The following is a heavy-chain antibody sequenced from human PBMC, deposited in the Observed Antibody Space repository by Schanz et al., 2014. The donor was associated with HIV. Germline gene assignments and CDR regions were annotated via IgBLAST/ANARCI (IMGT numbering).Heavy chain of an antibody. CDR1: GFTFSSYS. Sequence: VHLLESGGGLVQPGGSLRLSCAASGFTFSSYSMSWVRQAPGKGLEWVAVVWFDGRNEFYADSVKGRFTISRDNSKNTLYLQMNSLRAEDTAVYYCAKGQRGMVRGDIDYWGQGTLVTVSS. J-gene: IGHJ4*02. CDR3: AKGQRGMVRGDIDY. D-gene: IGHD3-10*01. CDR2: VWFDGRNE. V-gene: IGHV3-33*06.